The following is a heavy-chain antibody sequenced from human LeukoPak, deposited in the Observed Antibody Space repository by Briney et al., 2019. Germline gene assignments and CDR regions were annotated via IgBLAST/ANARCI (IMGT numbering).Heavy chain of an antibody. V-gene: IGHV3-23*01. D-gene: IGHD2-2*01. J-gene: IGHJ4*02. CDR1: GFTFSSYA. Sequence: GGSLRLSCAASGFTFSSYAMSWVRQAPGKGLEWVSGISGSGGGSTYYADSVKGRFTISRDNSKNTPYLQMNSLRAEDTAVYYCASSLPVALYYFDYWGQGTLATVSS. CDR2: ISGSGGGST. CDR3: ASSLPVALYYFDY.